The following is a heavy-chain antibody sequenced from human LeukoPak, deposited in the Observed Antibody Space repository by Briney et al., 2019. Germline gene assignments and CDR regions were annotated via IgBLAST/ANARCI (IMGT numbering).Heavy chain of an antibody. CDR1: GGSFSGYS. V-gene: IGHV4-34*01. D-gene: IGHD2-2*02. Sequence: SEALSLTCVVYGGSFSGYSWSWIRQPPGKGLEWIGEINQRRNTNYNPSLKGRVTISIDTSKNQFSLKLSSVTAADTAVYYCARHSSLDCSSSCYTRWFDPWGQGNLVTVSS. CDR3: ARHSSLDCSSSCYTRWFDP. J-gene: IGHJ5*02. CDR2: INQRRNT.